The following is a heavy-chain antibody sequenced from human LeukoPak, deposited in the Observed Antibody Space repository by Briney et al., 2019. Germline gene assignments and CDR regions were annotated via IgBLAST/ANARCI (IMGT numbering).Heavy chain of an antibody. Sequence: ASVKVSCKASGYTFTSYGISWVRQAPGQGLEWMGWISAYNGNTNYAQKLQGRVTMTTDTSTSTAYMGLRSLRSDDTAVYYCARDQQSYYDSSGYLWFDPWGQGTLVTVSS. CDR2: ISAYNGNT. J-gene: IGHJ5*02. V-gene: IGHV1-18*01. D-gene: IGHD3-22*01. CDR3: ARDQQSYYDSSGYLWFDP. CDR1: GYTFTSYG.